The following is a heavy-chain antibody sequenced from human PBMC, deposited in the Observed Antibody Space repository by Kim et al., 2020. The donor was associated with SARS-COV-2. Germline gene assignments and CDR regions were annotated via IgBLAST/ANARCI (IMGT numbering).Heavy chain of an antibody. CDR3: ARVLRFLVWYFDL. CDR1: GGSFSGYY. CDR2: INHSGST. V-gene: IGHV4-34*01. D-gene: IGHD3-3*01. Sequence: SETLSLTCAVYGGSFSGYYWSWIRQPPGKGLEWIGEINHSGSTNYNPSLKSRVTISVDTSKNQFSLKLSSVTAADTAVYYCARVLRFLVWYFDLWGRGTL. J-gene: IGHJ2*01.